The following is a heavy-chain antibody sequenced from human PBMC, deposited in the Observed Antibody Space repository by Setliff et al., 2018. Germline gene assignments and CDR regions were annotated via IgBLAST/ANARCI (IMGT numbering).Heavy chain of an antibody. V-gene: IGHV1-18*01. CDR2: ISSYNDVT. D-gene: IGHD2-15*01. J-gene: IGHJ3*02. Sequence: ASVKVSCKASGYIFKSYGISWVRQAPGQGLEWMGWISSYNDVTNYAQSFQGRVTMTTDTSKSAAYMDLRSLRSDDTAVYFCALTTLSLCSGGNCPNALDIWGQGTMVTVSS. CDR1: GYIFKSYG. CDR3: ALTTLSLCSGGNCPNALDI.